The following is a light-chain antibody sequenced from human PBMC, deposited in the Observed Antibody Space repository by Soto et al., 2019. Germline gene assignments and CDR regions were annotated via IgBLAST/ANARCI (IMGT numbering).Light chain of an antibody. CDR1: QSISSW. V-gene: IGKV1-5*01. CDR3: QQYNSYSRT. J-gene: IGKJ1*01. CDR2: DAS. Sequence: DIHMTQSPSTLSASVGDRFTITCRASQSISSWLAWYQQKPGKAPKLLIYDASSLESGVPSRSSGSGSGTEFTLTISSLQPDDFETYYCQQYNSYSRTFGQGTKVDIK.